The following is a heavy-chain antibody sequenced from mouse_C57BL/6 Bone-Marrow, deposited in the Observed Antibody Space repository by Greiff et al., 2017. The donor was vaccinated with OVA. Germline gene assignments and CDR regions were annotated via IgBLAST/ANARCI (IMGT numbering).Heavy chain of an antibody. CDR3: ARWGFAY. J-gene: IGHJ3*01. V-gene: IGHV1-81*01. CDR2: LYPRSGNT. CDR1: GYTFTSYG. Sequence: QVQLKEPGAELARPGASVKLSCKASGYTFTSYGISWVKQRTGQGLEWIGELYPRSGNTSYNEKFKGKATLTADKSSSTAYMELRRLTSADSAVYFCARWGFAYWGQGTLVTVSA.